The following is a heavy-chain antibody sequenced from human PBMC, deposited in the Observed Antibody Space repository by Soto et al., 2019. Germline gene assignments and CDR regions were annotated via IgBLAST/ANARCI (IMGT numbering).Heavy chain of an antibody. CDR1: GYSFTGYH. CDR3: ARGDSTDCSNGVCSFFYNHDMDV. J-gene: IGHJ6*02. D-gene: IGHD2-8*01. Sequence: SVKGSCNASGYSFTGYHIHWGRQAPVQGLEWLGRINPKSGGASTAQKFQGWVTMTTDTSISTASMELTRLTSDDTAIYYCARGDSTDCSNGVCSFFYNHDMDVWGQGTTVTVSS. CDR2: INPKSGGA. V-gene: IGHV1-2*04.